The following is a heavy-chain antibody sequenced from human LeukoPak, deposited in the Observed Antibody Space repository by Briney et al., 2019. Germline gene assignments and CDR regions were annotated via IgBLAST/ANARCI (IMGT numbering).Heavy chain of an antibody. CDR2: MNPNSGNT. D-gene: IGHD1-14*01. CDR1: GYTFTSYD. Sequence: VSVKVSCKASGYTFTSYDINWVRQATGQGLEWMGWMNPNSGNTGYAQKFQGRVTITRNTSISTAYMELSSLRSEDTAVYYCARGLHQRTGAAFDIWGQGTMVTVSS. J-gene: IGHJ3*02. CDR3: ARGLHQRTGAAFDI. V-gene: IGHV1-8*03.